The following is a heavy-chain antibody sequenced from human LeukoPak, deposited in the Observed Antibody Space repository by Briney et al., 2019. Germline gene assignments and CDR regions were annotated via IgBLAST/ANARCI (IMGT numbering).Heavy chain of an antibody. V-gene: IGHV4-39*07. J-gene: IGHJ4*02. CDR3: AREGGYSSSPVAWD. D-gene: IGHD6-6*01. CDR2: IYYVGNT. CDR1: SGSISSSNYF. Sequence: PSETLSLTCTVSSGSISSSNYFWGWIRQPPGKGLEWIGIIYYVGNTYYNPSLKSRVTISVDTSKNQFSLKLSSVTAADTAVYYCAREGGYSSSPVAWDWGQGTLVTVSS.